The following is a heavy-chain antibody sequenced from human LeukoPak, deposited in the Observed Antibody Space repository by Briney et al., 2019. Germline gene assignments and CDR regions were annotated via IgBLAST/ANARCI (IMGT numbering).Heavy chain of an antibody. V-gene: IGHV1-69*13. CDR2: LIPIFGTA. CDR1: GYTFTGYY. J-gene: IGHJ4*02. Sequence: SVKVSCKASGYTFTGYYMHWVRQAPGQGLEWMGGLIPIFGTANYAQKFQGRVTVTADESTSTAYMELSSLRSEDTAMYYCARGRGSCSGGSCYPTDIDYWGQGTLVTVSS. CDR3: ARGRGSCSGGSCYPTDIDY. D-gene: IGHD2-15*01.